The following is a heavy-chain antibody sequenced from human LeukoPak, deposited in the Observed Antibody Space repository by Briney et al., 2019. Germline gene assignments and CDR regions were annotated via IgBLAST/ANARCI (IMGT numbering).Heavy chain of an antibody. CDR3: ARAHTPLRSDYYYYLDV. Sequence: SETLSLTCTVSGGSFSGHYWTWIRQPAGRGLEFIGRVYITGPTNYNASLLGRVTMSVDTSKSQFSLNLTSVTAADTAVYYCARAHTPLRSDYYYYLDVWGKGTTVTVS. D-gene: IGHD5-18*01. V-gene: IGHV4-4*07. CDR1: GGSFSGHY. J-gene: IGHJ6*03. CDR2: VYITGPT.